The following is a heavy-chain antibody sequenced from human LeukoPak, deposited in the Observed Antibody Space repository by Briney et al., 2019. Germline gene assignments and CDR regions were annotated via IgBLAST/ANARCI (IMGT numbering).Heavy chain of an antibody. Sequence: GGSLRLSCAASGFTFSSYWMSWIRQAPGKGLEWVSYISSSGSTIYYADSVKGRFTISRDNAKNSLYLQMNSLRAEDTAVYYCAGTEYQLLPIWGQGTMVTVSS. CDR2: ISSSGSTI. J-gene: IGHJ3*02. CDR3: AGTEYQLLPI. V-gene: IGHV3-11*01. CDR1: GFTFSSYW. D-gene: IGHD2-2*01.